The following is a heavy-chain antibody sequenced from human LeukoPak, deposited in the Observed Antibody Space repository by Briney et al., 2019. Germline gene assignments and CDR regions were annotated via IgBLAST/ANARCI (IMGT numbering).Heavy chain of an antibody. Sequence: GGSLRLSCAASGFTLSNYGMHWVRQAPGKGLDWVAFIPRDGSDERYADSVKGRFTISRDNSKNTLYLQMNSLRAEDTAVYYCAKDLARGIESDYWGQGTLVTVSS. CDR2: IPRDGSDE. J-gene: IGHJ4*02. CDR3: AKDLARGIESDY. CDR1: GFTLSNYG. D-gene: IGHD3-16*01. V-gene: IGHV3-30*02.